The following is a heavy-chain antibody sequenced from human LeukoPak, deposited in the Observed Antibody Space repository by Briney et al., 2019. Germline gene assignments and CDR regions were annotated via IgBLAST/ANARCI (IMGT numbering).Heavy chain of an antibody. J-gene: IGHJ5*02. V-gene: IGHV3-23*01. Sequence: GGSLRLSCAASGFTFSNYALSWVRQVPGKRLESVSAISSDASTTGYADSVKGRFTISRDNSKSTMYLQMNSLRAEDTAVYYCAKDLEQSYIGWSTIYDAWGQGSLVTVSA. CDR1: GFTFSNYA. D-gene: IGHD6-19*01. CDR2: ISSDASTT. CDR3: AKDLEQSYIGWSTIYDA.